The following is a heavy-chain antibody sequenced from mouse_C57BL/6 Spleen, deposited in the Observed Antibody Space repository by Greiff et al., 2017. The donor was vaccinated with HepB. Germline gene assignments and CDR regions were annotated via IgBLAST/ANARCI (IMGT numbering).Heavy chain of an antibody. Sequence: ESGPGLVKPSQSLSLTCSVTGYSIPSGYYWNWIRQFPGNKLEWMGYISYDGSNNYNPSLKNRISITRDTSKNQFFMKLNSVTTEDTATYYCARDLTGTRFAYWGQGTLVTVSA. CDR3: ARDLTGTRFAY. J-gene: IGHJ3*01. D-gene: IGHD4-1*01. CDR1: GYSIPSGYY. V-gene: IGHV3-6*01. CDR2: ISYDGSN.